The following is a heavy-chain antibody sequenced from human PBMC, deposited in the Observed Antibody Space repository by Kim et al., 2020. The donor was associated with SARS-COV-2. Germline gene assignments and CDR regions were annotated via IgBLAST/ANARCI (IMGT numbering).Heavy chain of an antibody. Sequence: GYAQKFQGRVTMTRNTSISTAYMELSSLRSEDTDVYYCASMVEMATGFDYWGQGTLVTVSS. V-gene: IGHV1-8*01. CDR3: ASMVEMATGFDY. J-gene: IGHJ4*02. D-gene: IGHD2-8*02.